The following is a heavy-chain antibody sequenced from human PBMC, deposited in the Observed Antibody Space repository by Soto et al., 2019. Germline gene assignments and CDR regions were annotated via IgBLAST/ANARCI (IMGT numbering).Heavy chain of an antibody. CDR3: ARDLGDNWNYTGNYYYGMDV. D-gene: IGHD1-7*01. CDR2: INPSGGST. J-gene: IGHJ6*02. Sequence: ASVKVSCKASGYTSTSYYMHWVRQAPGQGLEWMGIINPSGGSTSYAQKFQGRVTMTRDTSTSTVYMELSSLRSEDTAVYYCARDLGDNWNYTGNYYYGMDVWGQGTTVTVSS. V-gene: IGHV1-46*01. CDR1: GYTSTSYY.